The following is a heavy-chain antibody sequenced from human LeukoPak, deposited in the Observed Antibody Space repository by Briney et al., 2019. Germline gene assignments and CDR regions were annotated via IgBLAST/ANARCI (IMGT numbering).Heavy chain of an antibody. V-gene: IGHV3-30*02. CDR2: IRYDGSNK. CDR1: GSTFSSYG. D-gene: IGHD3-10*01. Sequence: PGGSLRLSCAASGSTFSSYGMHWVRQAPGKGLEWVAFIRYDGSNKYYADSVKGRFTISRDNSKNTLYLQMNSLRAEDTAVYYCASHYGSGSNGPDYWGQGTLVTVSS. J-gene: IGHJ4*02. CDR3: ASHYGSGSNGPDY.